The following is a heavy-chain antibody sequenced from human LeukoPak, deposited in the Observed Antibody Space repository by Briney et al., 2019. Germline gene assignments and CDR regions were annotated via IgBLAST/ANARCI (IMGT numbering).Heavy chain of an antibody. V-gene: IGHV1-2*02. D-gene: IGHD5-24*01. Sequence: ASVKVSCTASGYTFTGYYMHWVRQAPGQGLEWMGWINPNSGGTNYAQKFQGRVTMTRDTSISTVYMELSRLRSDDTAVYYCARWLQFDYYYYMDVWGRGTTVIISS. J-gene: IGHJ6*03. CDR3: ARWLQFDYYYYMDV. CDR2: INPNSGGT. CDR1: GYTFTGYY.